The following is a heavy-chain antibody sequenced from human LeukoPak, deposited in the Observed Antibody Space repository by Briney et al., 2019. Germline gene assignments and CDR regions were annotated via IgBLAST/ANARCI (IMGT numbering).Heavy chain of an antibody. J-gene: IGHJ5*02. V-gene: IGHV4-59*12. CDR2: IYYSGST. Sequence: PSETLSLTCTVSGGSISSYYWSWIRQPPGKGLEWIGYIYYSGSTNYNPSLKSRVTISVDTSKNQFSLKLSSVTAADTAVYYCARDRGMVQGVRLHNWFDPWGQGTLVTVSS. CDR1: GGSISSYY. D-gene: IGHD3-10*01. CDR3: ARDRGMVQGVRLHNWFDP.